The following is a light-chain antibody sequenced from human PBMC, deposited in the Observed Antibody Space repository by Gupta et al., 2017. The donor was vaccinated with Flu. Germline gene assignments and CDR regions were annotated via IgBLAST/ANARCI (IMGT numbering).Light chain of an antibody. CDR1: SSDVGGYNY. CDR3: SSYEGSNNLV. V-gene: IGLV2-8*01. CDR2: EVS. J-gene: IGLJ2*01. Sequence: QSALTQPPSASGSPGQSVTISCTGTSSDVGGYNYVSWYQQHPGKAPKLMIYEVSNGPSGVPDRFSGSKSGNTASLTVSGRQAEDEADYYCSSYEGSNNLVFGGGTKLTVL.